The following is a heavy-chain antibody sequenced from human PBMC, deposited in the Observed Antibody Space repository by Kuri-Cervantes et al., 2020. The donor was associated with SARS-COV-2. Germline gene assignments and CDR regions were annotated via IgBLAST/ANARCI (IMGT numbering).Heavy chain of an antibody. D-gene: IGHD4-23*01. Sequence: GGSLRLSCAASGFTFSSYNMNWVRQAPGKGLEWVSSISSSRNYIYYADSVRSRFTISRNNAKNSLYLQMNSLRAEDTAVFYWVREVTFHYYYYYTDVWGKGTTVTVSS. CDR1: GFTFSSYN. CDR2: ISSSRNYI. CDR3: VREVTFHYYYYYTDV. V-gene: IGHV3-21*06. J-gene: IGHJ6*03.